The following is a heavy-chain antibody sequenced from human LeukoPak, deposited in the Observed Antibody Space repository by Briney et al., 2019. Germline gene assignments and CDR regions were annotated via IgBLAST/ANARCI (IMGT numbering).Heavy chain of an antibody. Sequence: SETLSLTCTVSGGSISSYYWSWIRQPPGKGLEWIGYIYYSGSTNYNPSLKSRVAISVATSKNQSSLKLSSVPAADTAVYSCARCPVDGSDSSGRRWFDPWGQGALATVSS. J-gene: IGHJ5*02. CDR2: IYYSGST. V-gene: IGHV4-59*12. D-gene: IGHD3-22*01. CDR3: ARCPVDGSDSSGRRWFDP. CDR1: GGSISSYY.